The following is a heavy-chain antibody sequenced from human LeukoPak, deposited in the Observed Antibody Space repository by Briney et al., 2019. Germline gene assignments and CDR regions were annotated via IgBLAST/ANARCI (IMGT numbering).Heavy chain of an antibody. CDR2: IYNSGTT. J-gene: IGHJ4*02. CDR3: AGHHPRNTVDF. CDR1: GGSMTTSY. D-gene: IGHD2/OR15-2a*01. V-gene: IGHV4-59*08. Sequence: PSETLSLTCTVSGGSMTTSYWTWVRQVPGKRLEWIGYIYNSGTTNYNPSLKSRVTISLDTSKNQFSLKLSSVTAADTAVYYCAGHHPRNTVDFWGQGTLVTVSS.